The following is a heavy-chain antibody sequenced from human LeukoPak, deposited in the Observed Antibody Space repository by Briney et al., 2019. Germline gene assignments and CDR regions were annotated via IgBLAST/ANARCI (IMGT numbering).Heavy chain of an antibody. CDR2: TSGSGGST. CDR1: GFTFSSYA. J-gene: IGHJ3*02. D-gene: IGHD3-16*01. V-gene: IGHV3-23*01. CDR3: AKDREYSYVYDAFDI. Sequence: PGGSLRLSCAASGFTFSSYAMSWVRQAPGKGLEWVSGTSGSGGSTYYADSVKGRFTISRDNSKNTLYLQMNTLRAEDTAVYYCAKDREYSYVYDAFDIWGQGTLVTVSS.